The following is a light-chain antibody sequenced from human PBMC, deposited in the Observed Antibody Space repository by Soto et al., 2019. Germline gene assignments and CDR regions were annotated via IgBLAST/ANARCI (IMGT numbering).Light chain of an antibody. V-gene: IGKV1-8*01. CDR2: GAS. Sequence: AIRMTQSRSSLSVSTGDRVTITCRASQGISSYLAWYQQKPGKAPNLLIYGASTLQSGVTSRFSVSGSGTDFTLTISGLQSEDFAVYYCQQRSNWPQTFGQGTKVDIK. CDR3: QQRSNWPQT. CDR1: QGISSY. J-gene: IGKJ1*01.